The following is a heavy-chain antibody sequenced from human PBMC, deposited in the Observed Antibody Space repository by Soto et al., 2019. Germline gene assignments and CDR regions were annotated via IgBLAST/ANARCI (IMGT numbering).Heavy chain of an antibody. J-gene: IGHJ4*02. CDR1: GFTFDDYA. V-gene: IGHV3-9*01. CDR2: ISWNSGSI. Sequence: EVQLVESGGGLVQPGRSLRLSCAASGFTFDDYAMHWVRQAPGKGLEWVSGISWNSGSIGYADSVKGRFTISRDNAKNSLYLQMNSLRAEDTALYYCAKDLGGYSSSPPWGYFDYWGQGTLVTVSS. D-gene: IGHD6-13*01. CDR3: AKDLGGYSSSPPWGYFDY.